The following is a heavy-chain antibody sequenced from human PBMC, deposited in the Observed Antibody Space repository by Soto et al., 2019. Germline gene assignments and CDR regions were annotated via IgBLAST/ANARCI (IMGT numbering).Heavy chain of an antibody. J-gene: IGHJ3*02. Sequence: QVQLVQSGAEVKKPGSSVKVSCKASGGTFSSYTISWVRQAPGQGLEWMGRIIPILGIANYAQKFQGRVTITADKSTSTAYMELSSLRSEDTAVYYCARGCSGGSCYGYDAFDIWGKGTMVTVSS. CDR2: IIPILGIA. CDR3: ARGCSGGSCYGYDAFDI. D-gene: IGHD2-15*01. CDR1: GGTFSSYT. V-gene: IGHV1-69*02.